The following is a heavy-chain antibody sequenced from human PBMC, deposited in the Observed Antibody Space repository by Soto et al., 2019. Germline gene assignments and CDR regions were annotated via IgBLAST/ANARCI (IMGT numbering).Heavy chain of an antibody. CDR1: GFTFSSYA. D-gene: IGHD6-19*01. J-gene: IGHJ6*02. V-gene: IGHV3-64D*06. CDR3: VEGRGSSGWPYYYYYGMDV. CDR2: ISSNGGST. Sequence: GGSLRLSCSASGFTFSSYAMHWVRQAPGKGLEYVSAISSNGGSTYYADSVKGRFTISRDNSKNTLYLQMSSLRAEDTAVYYCVEGRGSSGWPYYYYYGMDVWGQGTTVTVSS.